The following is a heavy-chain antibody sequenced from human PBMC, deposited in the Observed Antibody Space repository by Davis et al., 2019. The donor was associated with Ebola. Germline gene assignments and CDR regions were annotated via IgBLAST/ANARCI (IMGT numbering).Heavy chain of an antibody. CDR3: ARRYSGYDNDFDY. CDR2: INAGNGVT. Sequence: AASVKVSCKASGYTFTSYAMHWVRQAPGQRLEWMGWINAGNGVTNYAQKFQGRVTMTRDTSTSTAYMELRSLRSDDTAVYYCARRYSGYDNDFDYWGQGTLVTVSS. V-gene: IGHV1-3*01. CDR1: GYTFTSYA. J-gene: IGHJ4*02. D-gene: IGHD5-12*01.